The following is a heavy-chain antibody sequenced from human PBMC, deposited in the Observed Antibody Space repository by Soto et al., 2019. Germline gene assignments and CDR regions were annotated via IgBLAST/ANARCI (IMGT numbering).Heavy chain of an antibody. V-gene: IGHV4-59*01. J-gene: IGHJ5*02. CDR3: AREGLRYCTNGVWYTGSWFGP. D-gene: IGHD2-8*01. CDR2: IYYSGST. Sequence: PSETLSLTCTVSCGSMRSYYWSWIRKPPGKGLEWIGYIYYSGSTNYNPSLKSRVTISVDTSKNQFSLKLSSVTAADTAVYYCAREGLRYCTNGVWYTGSWFGPWGQRTLGTGPS. CDR1: CGSMRSYY.